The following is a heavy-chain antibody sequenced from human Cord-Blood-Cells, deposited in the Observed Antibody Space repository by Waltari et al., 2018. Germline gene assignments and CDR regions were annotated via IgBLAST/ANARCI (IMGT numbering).Heavy chain of an antibody. D-gene: IGHD4-4*01. CDR3: ARGGETTSYAFDI. CDR1: GFTFSRYW. V-gene: IGHV3-74*01. CDR2: INSDGSST. J-gene: IGHJ3*02. Sequence: EVQLVESGGGLVQPVGSLRLSCAASGFTFSRYWMHWVRQAPGKGLVWVSRINSDGSSTSYADSVKGRFTISRDNAKNTLYLQMNSLRAEDTAVYYCARGGETTSYAFDIWGQGTMVTVSS.